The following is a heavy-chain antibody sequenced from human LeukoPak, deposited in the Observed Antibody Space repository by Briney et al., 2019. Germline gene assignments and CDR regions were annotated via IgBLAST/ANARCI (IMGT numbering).Heavy chain of an antibody. V-gene: IGHV6-1*01. J-gene: IGHJ4*02. D-gene: IGHD3-10*01. CDR2: TYYRSKWDN. CDR1: GDSVSSNSAT. Sequence: SQTLSLTCAISGDSVSSNSATWNWIRQSPSRGLQWLGSTYYRSKWDNDYAVSVKSRITINPDTSKNQFSLQLKSVTPEDTAVYYCARNYYGSGSYYSHFDYWGQGTLVTVSS. CDR3: ARNYYGSGSYYSHFDY.